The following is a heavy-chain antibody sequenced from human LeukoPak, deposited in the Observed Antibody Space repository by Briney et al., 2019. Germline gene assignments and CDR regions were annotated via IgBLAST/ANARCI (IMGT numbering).Heavy chain of an antibody. CDR2: IYYSGST. Sequence: SETLSLTCTVSGGSISSYYWSWIRQPPGKGLEWIGYIYYSGSTNYNPSLKSRVTISVDTSKNQFSLKLSYVPAADTAVYYCARPDYYDSSGYYWNYWGQGTLVTVSS. D-gene: IGHD3-22*01. CDR1: GGSISSYY. CDR3: ARPDYYDSSGYYWNY. J-gene: IGHJ4*02. V-gene: IGHV4-59*08.